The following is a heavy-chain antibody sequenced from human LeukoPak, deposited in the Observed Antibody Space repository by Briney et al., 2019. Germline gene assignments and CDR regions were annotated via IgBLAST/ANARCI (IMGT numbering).Heavy chain of an antibody. D-gene: IGHD2-2*01. CDR1: GFTLSSYG. J-gene: IGHJ6*02. CDR2: ISYDGSQK. V-gene: IGHV3-30*03. CDR3: ATTYCSSTSCSQSPYYYYGMDV. Sequence: GGSLRLSCAASGFTLSSYGMHWVRQAPGKGLEWVAVISYDGSQKYYADSVKGRFTISRDNSKNTLYLQMNSLRAEDTAVYYCATTYCSSTSCSQSPYYYYGMDVWGQGTTVTVSS.